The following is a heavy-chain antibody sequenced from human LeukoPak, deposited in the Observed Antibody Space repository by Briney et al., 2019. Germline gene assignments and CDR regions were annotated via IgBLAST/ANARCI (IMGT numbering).Heavy chain of an antibody. CDR2: ISYDGSNK. J-gene: IGHJ1*01. V-gene: IGHV3-30*18. CDR3: AKDYAEMGTHWAV. Sequence: GGSLRLSCAACGFTFSRYGMHWVRQAPGKGLEGVAVISYDGSNKYYADSAKSRFTISRDNSKNTLYLQMSSLRAADTAVYYCAKDYAEMGTHWAVWGQGTLVTVSS. CDR1: GFTFSRYG. D-gene: IGHD5-24*01.